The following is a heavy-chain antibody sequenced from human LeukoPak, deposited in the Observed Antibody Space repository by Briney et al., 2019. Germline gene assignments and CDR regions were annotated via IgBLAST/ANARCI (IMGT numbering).Heavy chain of an antibody. D-gene: IGHD2-2*02. V-gene: IGHV1-8*03. CDR2: MNPNSGNT. J-gene: IGHJ6*03. CDR3: ARGPKLGYCSSTSCYMYYYYMDV. CDR1: GYTFTSYD. Sequence: EASVKVSCKASGYTFTSYDINWVRQATGQGLEWMGWMNPNSGNTGYAQKFQGRVTITRNTSISTAYMELSSLRSEDTAVYYCARGPKLGYCSSTSCYMYYYYMDVWGKGTTVTVSS.